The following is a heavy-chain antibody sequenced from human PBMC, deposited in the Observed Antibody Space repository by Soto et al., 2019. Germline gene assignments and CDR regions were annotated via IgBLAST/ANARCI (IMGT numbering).Heavy chain of an antibody. CDR1: VGSFSGYY. V-gene: IGHV4-34*01. J-gene: IGHJ6*02. CDR2: INHSGST. D-gene: IGHD3-10*01. CDR3: ARNKCYGSGREYNPGRYYYGMDG. Sequence: SETPSLTCAVYVGSFSGYYWSLIRHPPGKGLEWIGEINHSGSTNYNPSLKSRVTISVDTSKNQFSLKLSSVTAADTAVYYCARNKCYGSGREYNPGRYYYGMDGWGQGTTVTVAS.